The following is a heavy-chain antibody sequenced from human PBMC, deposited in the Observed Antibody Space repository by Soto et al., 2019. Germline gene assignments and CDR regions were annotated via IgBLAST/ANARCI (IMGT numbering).Heavy chain of an antibody. Sequence: SGTLSLTCTVSGGSISTYYWSWIRQSPGKGLEWIGYISYSGSTNYNPSLKSRVTISVDTSNNQFSLKLNSVTAADTAVYYCARQACSGGNCYSWLDPWGQGTLVTVS. D-gene: IGHD2-15*01. V-gene: IGHV4-59*08. J-gene: IGHJ5*02. CDR1: GGSISTYY. CDR3: ARQACSGGNCYSWLDP. CDR2: ISYSGST.